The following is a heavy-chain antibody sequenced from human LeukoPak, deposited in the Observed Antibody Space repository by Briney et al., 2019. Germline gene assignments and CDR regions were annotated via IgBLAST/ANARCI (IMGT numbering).Heavy chain of an antibody. CDR3: ARGRAAAGTSSRGIDY. V-gene: IGHV3-48*01. D-gene: IGHD6-13*01. CDR1: GLTFSNFK. CDR2: ISSSSSTI. J-gene: IGHJ4*02. Sequence: GGSLRLSCAVSGLTFSNFKMNWVRQAPGKGLEWVSYISSSSSTIYYADSVKGRFTISRDNAKNSLYLQMNSLRVEDTAVYYCARGRAAAGTSSRGIDYWGQGTLVTVSS.